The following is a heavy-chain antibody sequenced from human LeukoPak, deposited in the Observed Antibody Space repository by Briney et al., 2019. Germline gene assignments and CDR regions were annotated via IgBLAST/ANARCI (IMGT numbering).Heavy chain of an antibody. D-gene: IGHD6-13*01. CDR3: VGRPSSSWTDGAFDY. CDR1: GGSISSSSYY. V-gene: IGHV4-39*01. CDR2: IYYSGST. Sequence: SETLSLTCTVSGGSISSSSYYWGWIRQPPGKGLEWIGSIYYSGSTYYNPSLKSRVTISVDTSKNQFSLKLSSVTAADTAVYYCVGRPSSSWTDGAFDYWGQGTLVTVSS. J-gene: IGHJ4*02.